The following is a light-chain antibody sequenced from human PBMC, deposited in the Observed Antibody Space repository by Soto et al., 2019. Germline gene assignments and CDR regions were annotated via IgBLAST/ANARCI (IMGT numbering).Light chain of an antibody. J-gene: IGKJ5*01. Sequence: EIVLTQSPATLSLSPGAAAILSCRASQSVSSYLAWYKQKPGQAPRLVSYDASNRATGIPARFSGSGSGTDFTLTISSLEPEDFAVYYCQQRSNWPPTFGQGTRLEIK. CDR1: QSVSSY. CDR3: QQRSNWPPT. CDR2: DAS. V-gene: IGKV3-11*01.